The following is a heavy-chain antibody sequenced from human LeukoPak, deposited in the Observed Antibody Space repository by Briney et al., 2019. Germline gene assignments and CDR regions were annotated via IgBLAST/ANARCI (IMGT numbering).Heavy chain of an antibody. J-gene: IGHJ4*02. V-gene: IGHV4-4*07. CDR1: GGSISTYY. D-gene: IGHD6-19*01. Sequence: SETLSLTCTVSGGSISTYYWSWIRQPAGKGLEWIGRIYIRGSTNYNPSLKSRVSISLDTSKNQFSLRLNSVTAADTAVYYCARDSGSGTFYWGQGTLVTVSS. CDR3: ARDSGSGTFY. CDR2: IYIRGST.